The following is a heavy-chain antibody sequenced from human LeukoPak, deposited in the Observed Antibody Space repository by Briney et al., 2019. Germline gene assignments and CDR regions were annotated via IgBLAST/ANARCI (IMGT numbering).Heavy chain of an antibody. CDR3: ARDRTMVRGIRSLQPPFVDY. CDR1: GYTFTSYG. Sequence: GASVKVSCKASGYTFTSYGISWVRQAPGQGLEWMGWISAYNGNTNYAQKFQGRVTMSTDTSTSTAYMELRSLRSDDTAVYYCARDRTMVRGIRSLQPPFVDYWGQGTLVTVSS. V-gene: IGHV1-18*01. CDR2: ISAYNGNT. D-gene: IGHD3-10*01. J-gene: IGHJ4*02.